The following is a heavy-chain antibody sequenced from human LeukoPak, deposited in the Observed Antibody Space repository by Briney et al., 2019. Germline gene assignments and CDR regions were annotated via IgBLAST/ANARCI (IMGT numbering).Heavy chain of an antibody. D-gene: IGHD3-10*01. CDR1: GFTFGDYA. J-gene: IGHJ3*02. CDR3: TSFYYYGSGSYYNVYGAFDI. V-gene: IGHV3-49*04. Sequence: GGSLRLSCTASGFTFGDYAMSWVRQAPGKGLEWVGFIRSKAYGGTTEYAASVKGRFTISRDDPKSIAYLQMNSLKTEDTAVYYCTSFYYYGSGSYYNVYGAFDIWGQGTMVTVSS. CDR2: IRSKAYGGTT.